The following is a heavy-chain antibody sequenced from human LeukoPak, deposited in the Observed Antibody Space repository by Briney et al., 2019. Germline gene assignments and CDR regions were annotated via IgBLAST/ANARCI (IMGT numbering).Heavy chain of an antibody. CDR3: ATAPILRGEGGEHYKYGMDV. D-gene: IGHD2-2*02. CDR2: ITGSGVGT. Sequence: GGSLRLSCAASGFTFSSYPMSWVRQAPGKGLEWVSSITGSGVGTYYADSVKGRFTISRDNSKNTLYLQMNSLRAGDTAVYYCATAPILRGEGGEHYKYGMDVWGQGTTVIVSS. J-gene: IGHJ6*02. V-gene: IGHV3-23*01. CDR1: GFTFSSYP.